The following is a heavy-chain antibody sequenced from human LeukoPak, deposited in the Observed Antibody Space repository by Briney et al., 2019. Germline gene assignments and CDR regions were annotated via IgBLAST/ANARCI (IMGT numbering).Heavy chain of an antibody. V-gene: IGHV4-59*12. CDR2: IYYSGST. CDR1: GGSISSYY. Sequence: SETLSLTCTVSGGSISSYYWNWIRQPPGKGLEWIGYIYYSGSTNYNPSLESRVTISVDKSKNQFSLKLTSVTAADTAVYYCAGSPIGYGMDVWGQGTTVTVSS. CDR3: AGSPIGYGMDV. J-gene: IGHJ6*02.